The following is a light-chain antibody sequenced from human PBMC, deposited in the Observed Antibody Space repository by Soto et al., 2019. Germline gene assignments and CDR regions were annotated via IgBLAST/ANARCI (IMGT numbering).Light chain of an antibody. J-gene: IGLJ2*01. Sequence: QSVLTQPPSASGTPGQRVTISCSGSSSNIGGNYVYWYQQLPGTAPKLLIYRNNQRPSGVPDRFSGSKSGTSASLAISGLRSDDEADYYCCSYATPRLFGGGTKLTVL. V-gene: IGLV1-47*01. CDR2: RNN. CDR1: SSNIGGNY. CDR3: CSYATPRL.